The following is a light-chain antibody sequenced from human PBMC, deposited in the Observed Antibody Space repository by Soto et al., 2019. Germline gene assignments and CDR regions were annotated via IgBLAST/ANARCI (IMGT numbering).Light chain of an antibody. Sequence: EVVLTQSPGTLSLSPGEGATLSCRAIQSVGGTFLAWYQQKGGQAPRLLIHGASNRATGIPDRFSGSGSGTDFTLTISRMEPEAFAVYYCQQYGGSPRTFGQGTKVDIK. J-gene: IGKJ1*01. CDR3: QQYGGSPRT. CDR1: QSVGGTF. CDR2: GAS. V-gene: IGKV3-20*01.